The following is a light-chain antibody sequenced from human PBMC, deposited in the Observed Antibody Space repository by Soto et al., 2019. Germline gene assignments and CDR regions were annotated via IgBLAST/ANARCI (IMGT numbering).Light chain of an antibody. Sequence: QPALTQPPSASGSPGQSVSISCTGTSSDVGGYKYVSWYQQHPGKAPKFMIYEVSKRPSGVPDRFSGSKSGNTASLTVSGLQAEDEADYYCSSYSGSNHFVVFGGGTKLTVL. CDR1: SSDVGGYKY. CDR2: EVS. CDR3: SSYSGSNHFVV. V-gene: IGLV2-8*01. J-gene: IGLJ2*01.